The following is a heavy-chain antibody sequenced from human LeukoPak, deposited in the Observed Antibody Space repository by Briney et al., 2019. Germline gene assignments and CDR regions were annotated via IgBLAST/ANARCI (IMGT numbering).Heavy chain of an antibody. J-gene: IGHJ4*02. Sequence: PGGSLRLSCAASGFTFSSYAMSWVRQAPGKGLEWVSSITSSGAATYYADSGKGRFTISRDNSENTLYLQMNSLRAEDTAVYYCAKDRPNYYGSNGHYYKLNGDYWGQGTLVTVSS. D-gene: IGHD3-22*01. CDR1: GFTFSSYA. CDR2: ITSSGAAT. CDR3: AKDRPNYYGSNGHYYKLNGDY. V-gene: IGHV3-23*01.